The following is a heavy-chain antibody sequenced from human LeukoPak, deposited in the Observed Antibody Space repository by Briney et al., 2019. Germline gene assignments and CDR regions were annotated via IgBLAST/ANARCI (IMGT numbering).Heavy chain of an antibody. Sequence: GGSLRLSCAASGFTFSSYAMSWVRQAPGKGLEWVASISSGSSYIKYSDSVRGRFVVSRDNVKNSMYLQMSSLRAEDTAVYYCARLTGRDYYYYYMDVWGKGTTVTVSS. CDR1: GFTFSSYA. CDR3: ARLTGRDYYYYYMDV. J-gene: IGHJ6*03. CDR2: ISSGSSYI. D-gene: IGHD7-27*01. V-gene: IGHV3-21*06.